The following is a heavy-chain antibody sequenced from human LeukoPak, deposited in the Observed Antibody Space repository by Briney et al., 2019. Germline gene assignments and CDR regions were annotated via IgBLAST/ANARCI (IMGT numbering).Heavy chain of an antibody. V-gene: IGHV4-59*12. D-gene: IGHD6-13*01. J-gene: IGHJ4*02. Sequence: SETLSLTCTVSGGSISSYYWSWIRQPPGKGLEWIGYIYYSGSTNYNPSLKSRVTMLVDTSKNQFSLKLSSVTAADTAVYYCAREESYSSSWYVPYFDYWGQGTLVTVSS. CDR1: GGSISSYY. CDR3: AREESYSSSWYVPYFDY. CDR2: IYYSGST.